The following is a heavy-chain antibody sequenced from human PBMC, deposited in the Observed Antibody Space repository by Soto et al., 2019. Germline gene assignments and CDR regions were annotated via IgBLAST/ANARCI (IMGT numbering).Heavy chain of an antibody. CDR3: ARLRRIQWLVIYAFDI. CDR2: IYYSGST. J-gene: IGHJ3*02. V-gene: IGHV4-59*01. CDR1: GGSISSYY. Sequence: SETLSLTCTVSGGSISSYYWSWIRQPPGKGLEWIGYIYYSGSTNYNPSLKSRVTISVDTSKNQFSLKLSSVTAADTAVYYCARLRRIQWLVIYAFDIWGQGTMVTVSS. D-gene: IGHD6-19*01.